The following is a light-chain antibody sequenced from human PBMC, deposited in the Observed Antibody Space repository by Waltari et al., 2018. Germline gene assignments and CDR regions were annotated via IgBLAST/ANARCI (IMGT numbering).Light chain of an antibody. CDR2: DVT. Sequence: QSVLTQPPSVSGSPGHSVTISCTGTSSDVGGYDFVSWYQQDPGKAPQLLIFDVTKRPSGGPSRFSASKSGNTASLTISGLQAEDEADYYCCSYAVTSSSYVFGGGTKVIV. CDR3: CSYAVTSSSYV. V-gene: IGLV2-11*01. CDR1: SSDVGGYDF. J-gene: IGLJ1*01.